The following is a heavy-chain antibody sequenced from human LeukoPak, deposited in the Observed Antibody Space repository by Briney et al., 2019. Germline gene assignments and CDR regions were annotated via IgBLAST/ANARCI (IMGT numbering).Heavy chain of an antibody. V-gene: IGHV3-11*04. CDR3: VRTARLSDY. Sequence: PGGSLRLPCAASGFTFSDHYMSWIRQAPGKGLEWASYISNDGTTIKYADSVKGRFTVSRDNAKNSLYLQMNSLRVEDTAVYYCVRTARLSDYWGQGTLVTVSS. CDR1: GFTFSDHY. CDR2: ISNDGTTI. J-gene: IGHJ4*02. D-gene: IGHD6-6*01.